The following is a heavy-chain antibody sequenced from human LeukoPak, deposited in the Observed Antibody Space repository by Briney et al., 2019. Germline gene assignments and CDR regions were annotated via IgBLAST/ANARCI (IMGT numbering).Heavy chain of an antibody. D-gene: IGHD3-9*01. V-gene: IGHV3-30*04. Sequence: GGSLRLSCAASGFTFSSYAMHWVRQAPGKGLEWVAVISYDGSNKYYADSVKGRFTISRDNPKNTLYLQMNSLRAEDTAVYYCARSPNYDILTGYTYWGQGTLVTVSS. CDR2: ISYDGSNK. CDR1: GFTFSSYA. CDR3: ARSPNYDILTGYTY. J-gene: IGHJ4*02.